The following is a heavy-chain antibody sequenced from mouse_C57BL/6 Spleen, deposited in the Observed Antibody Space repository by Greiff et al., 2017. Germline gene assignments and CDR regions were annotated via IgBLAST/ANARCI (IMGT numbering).Heavy chain of an antibody. J-gene: IGHJ4*01. V-gene: IGHV1-50*01. CDR1: GYTFTSYW. CDR2: IDPSDSYT. D-gene: IGHD2-2*01. Sequence: QVQLQQPGAELVKPGASVKLSCKASGYTFTSYWMQWVKQRPGPGLEWIGEIDPSDSYTNYNQKFKGKATLTVDTSSSTAYMQLSSLTSEDSAVYYCARSGYDVYAMDYWGQGTSVTVSS. CDR3: ARSGYDVYAMDY.